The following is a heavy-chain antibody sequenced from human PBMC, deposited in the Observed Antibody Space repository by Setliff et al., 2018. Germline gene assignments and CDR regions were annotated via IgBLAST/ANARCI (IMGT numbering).Heavy chain of an antibody. CDR2: ISSSSSYI. CDR1: GFTFSRYT. CDR3: AKDMAAAGTGAVAY. D-gene: IGHD6-13*01. J-gene: IGHJ4*02. Sequence: GGSLRLSCAASGFTFSRYTINWVRQAPGKGLEWVSSISSSSSYIYYTDSVKGRFTISRDNSKNTLYLQMNSLRAEDTAVYYCAKDMAAAGTGAVAYWGQGTLVTVSS. V-gene: IGHV3-21*04.